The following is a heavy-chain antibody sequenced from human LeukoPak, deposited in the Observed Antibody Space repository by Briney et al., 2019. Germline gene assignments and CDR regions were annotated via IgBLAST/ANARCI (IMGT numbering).Heavy chain of an antibody. CDR3: ARDRRGDGYAGY. Sequence: SVKVSCKASGGTFSSYAISWVRQAPGQGLEWMGGIIPIFGTANYAQKFLGRVTITADESTSTAYMELSSLRSEDTAVYYCARDRRGDGYAGYWGQGTLVTVSS. J-gene: IGHJ4*02. D-gene: IGHD5-12*01. CDR1: GGTFSSYA. V-gene: IGHV1-69*01. CDR2: IIPIFGTA.